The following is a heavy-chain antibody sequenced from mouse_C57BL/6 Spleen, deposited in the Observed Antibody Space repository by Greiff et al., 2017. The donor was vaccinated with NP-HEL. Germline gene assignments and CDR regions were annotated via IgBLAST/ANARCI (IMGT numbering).Heavy chain of an antibody. CDR1: GYTFTSYW. V-gene: IGHV1-59*01. D-gene: IGHD3-2*02. CDR2: IDPSDSYT. J-gene: IGHJ4*01. Sequence: QVQLQQPGAELVRPGTSVKLSCKASGYTFTSYWMHWVKQRPGQGLEWIGVIDPSDSYTNYNQKFKGKATLTVDTSSSTAYMQLSSLTSEDSAVYYCARGSGYLYAMDYWGQGTSVTVSS. CDR3: ARGSGYLYAMDY.